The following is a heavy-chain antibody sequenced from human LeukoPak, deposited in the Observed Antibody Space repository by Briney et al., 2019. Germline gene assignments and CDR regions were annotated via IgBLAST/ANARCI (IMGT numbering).Heavy chain of an antibody. CDR3: ARYSSGWYGDFDY. CDR1: GGSISSYY. V-gene: IGHV4-4*07. CDR2: IYSTGST. J-gene: IGHJ4*02. Sequence: SETLSLTCTVSGGSISSYYWSWIRQPAGRGLEWIGRIYSTGSTNYNPPLKSRVTMSVDTSKNQFSLKLSSVTAADTAVYYCARYSSGWYGDFDYWGQGTLVTVSS. D-gene: IGHD6-19*01.